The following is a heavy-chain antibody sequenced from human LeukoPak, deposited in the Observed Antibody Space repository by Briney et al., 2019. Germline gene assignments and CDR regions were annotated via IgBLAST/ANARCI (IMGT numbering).Heavy chain of an antibody. D-gene: IGHD3-3*01. V-gene: IGHV4-34*01. CDR2: INHSGST. CDR3: ARSVYDFWSVYNWFDP. J-gene: IGHJ5*02. Sequence: SETLSLTCAVYGGSFSGYYWSWIRQPPGKGLEWIGEINHSGSTNYNPSLKSRVTISVDTSKNQFSLKLSSVTAANTAVYYCARSVYDFWSVYNWFDPWGQGTLVTVSS. CDR1: GGSFSGYY.